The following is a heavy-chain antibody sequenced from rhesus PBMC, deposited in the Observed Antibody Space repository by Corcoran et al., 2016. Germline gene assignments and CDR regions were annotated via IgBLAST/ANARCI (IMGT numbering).Heavy chain of an antibody. CDR1: GGSISSSY. J-gene: IGHJ5-1*01. D-gene: IGHD1-1*01. CDR3: ARDGTAGDFDV. V-gene: IGHV4-169*02. CDR2: LSGSGSGT. Sequence: QLQLQESGPGLVKPSETLSLTCAVSGGSISSSYWSWIRQAPGKGLEWIGYLSGSGSGTNSHPSLKGRVTLSVPPSKNQLSLKLSSVTPADTAVYYCARDGTAGDFDVWGPGVLVTVSS.